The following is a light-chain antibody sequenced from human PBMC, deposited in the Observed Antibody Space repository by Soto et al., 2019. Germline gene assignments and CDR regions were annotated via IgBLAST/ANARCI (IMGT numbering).Light chain of an antibody. CDR3: QQYGSSPA. V-gene: IGKV3-20*01. CDR2: AAS. CDR1: QSVSSGY. J-gene: IGKJ4*01. Sequence: ELVLTQSPGPLSLSPGARATLSCRASQSVSSGYLAWYQHKPGQAPRLLIYAASSRATGIPDRFSGSGSGTDFTLTISRLEPEDFAVYYCQQYGSSPAFGGGTKVEIK.